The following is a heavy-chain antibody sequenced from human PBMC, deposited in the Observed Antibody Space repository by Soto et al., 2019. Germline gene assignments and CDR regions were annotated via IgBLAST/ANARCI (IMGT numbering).Heavy chain of an antibody. V-gene: IGHV3-30-3*01. CDR2: ISYDGSNK. Sequence: SLRLSCAASGFTFSSYAMHWVRQAPGKGLEWVAVISYDGSNKYYADSVKGRFTISRDNSKNTLYLQMNSLRAEDTAVYYCARDQNVVVPAAPYYYYYGMDVWGQGTTVTVSS. CDR3: ARDQNVVVPAAPYYYYYGMDV. CDR1: GFTFSSYA. D-gene: IGHD2-2*01. J-gene: IGHJ6*02.